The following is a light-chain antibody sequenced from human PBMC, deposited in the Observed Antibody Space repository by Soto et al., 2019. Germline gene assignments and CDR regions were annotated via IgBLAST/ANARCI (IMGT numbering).Light chain of an antibody. CDR2: LNSDGSH. Sequence: QLALTQSPSASASLGASVKLTCTLSSGHSSYAIAWHQQQPEKGPRYLMKLNSDGSHSKGDGIPDRFSGSSSGAERYVTISGLQSEDEADYYCQTWGTGPAVFGGGTQLTVL. CDR3: QTWGTGPAV. J-gene: IGLJ7*01. V-gene: IGLV4-69*01. CDR1: SGHSSYA.